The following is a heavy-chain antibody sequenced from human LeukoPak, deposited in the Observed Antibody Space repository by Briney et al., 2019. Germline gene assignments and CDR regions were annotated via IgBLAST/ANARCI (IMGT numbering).Heavy chain of an antibody. CDR1: GFTFGNAW. Sequence: PGGSLRLSCAAPGFTFGNAWMSWVRQAPGKGLEWIGEINQSGSTDYNPSLKSRVSISLDTSKNQFSLKLSSVTAADTAVYYCARTRTFDAWGQGTLVTVSS. CDR3: ARTRTFDA. CDR2: INQSGST. J-gene: IGHJ5*02. V-gene: IGHV4-34*01.